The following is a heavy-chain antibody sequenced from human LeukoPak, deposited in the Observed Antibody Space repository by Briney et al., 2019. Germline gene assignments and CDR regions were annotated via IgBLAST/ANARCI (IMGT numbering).Heavy chain of an antibody. V-gene: IGHV3-23*01. Sequence: GGSLRLSCAASGFAFRTYAMSWVRQAPGKGLEWVSTISGYGDTTSYADSVRGRFAISRDNSEKTVYLQMNSLRAEDTAVYHCAKDEGGYAAYWGQGTLVTVSS. CDR1: GFAFRTYA. CDR3: AKDEGGYAAY. J-gene: IGHJ4*02. D-gene: IGHD5-12*01. CDR2: ISGYGDTT.